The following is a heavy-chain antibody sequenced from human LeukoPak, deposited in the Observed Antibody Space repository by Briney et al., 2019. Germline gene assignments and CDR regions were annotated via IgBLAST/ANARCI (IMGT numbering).Heavy chain of an antibody. CDR3: ATNGFIENY. J-gene: IGHJ4*02. D-gene: IGHD1/OR15-1a*01. CDR1: GYTFSSYY. Sequence: ASVTVSCKASGYTFSSYYMYWVRQAPGQGLEWMGIINPSGGSTSYAQKFQGRVTMTTDTSTDTVYMELSGLRYEDTAVYYCATNGFIENYWGQGTLVTVSS. CDR2: INPSGGST. V-gene: IGHV1-46*01.